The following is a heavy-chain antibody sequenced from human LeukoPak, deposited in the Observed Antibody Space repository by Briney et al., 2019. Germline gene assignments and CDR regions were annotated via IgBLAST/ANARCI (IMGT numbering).Heavy chain of an antibody. CDR2: ISVGGGDT. J-gene: IGHJ4*02. D-gene: IGHD3-16*01. CDR1: GFIFSSYV. CDR3: AKLNLGEMAYFDS. Sequence: PGGSLRLSCAASGFIFSSYVTGWVRQAPGKGLEWVSSISVGGGDTFASDSVKGRFTITRENSKNTLYLQMTGLRVEDTAVYFCAKLNLGEMAYFDSWGQGTLVTVSS. V-gene: IGHV3-23*01.